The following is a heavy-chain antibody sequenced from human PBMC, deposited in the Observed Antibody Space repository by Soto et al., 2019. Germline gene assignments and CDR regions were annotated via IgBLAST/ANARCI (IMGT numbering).Heavy chain of an antibody. V-gene: IGHV1-69*06. D-gene: IGHD3-10*01. CDR3: ARSPGVFDY. Sequence: GASVKVSCKASGCTFSSLAISWVRQAPGQGLEWMGGLVPVFGTANYAQKFQGRVTITADTSTSTSYMELGSLRSEDTAVYYCARSPGVFDYWGQGTLVTVSS. CDR2: LVPVFGTA. CDR1: GCTFSSLA. J-gene: IGHJ4*02.